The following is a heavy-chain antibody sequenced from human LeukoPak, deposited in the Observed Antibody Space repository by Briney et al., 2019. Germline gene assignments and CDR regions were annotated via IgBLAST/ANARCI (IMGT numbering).Heavy chain of an antibody. J-gene: IGHJ6*03. V-gene: IGHV1-69*05. D-gene: IGHD2-8*01. CDR3: ARGERDCTNGVCPSTEYYYYYYYMDV. CDR1: GGTFSTYA. CDR2: IIPIFGTA. Sequence: SVKVSCKASGGTFSTYAISWVRQAPGQGLEWMGGIIPIFGTANYAQKFQGRVTITTDESTSTAYMELSSLRSEDTAVYYCARGERDCTNGVCPSTEYYYYYYYMDVWGKGTTVTVSS.